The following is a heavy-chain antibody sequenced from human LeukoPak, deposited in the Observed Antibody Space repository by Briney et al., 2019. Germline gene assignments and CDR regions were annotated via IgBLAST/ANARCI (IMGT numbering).Heavy chain of an antibody. J-gene: IGHJ4*02. CDR1: GFTISSNY. V-gene: IGHV3-53*01. D-gene: IGHD2-2*01. CDR2: IYSGGGT. Sequence: GGSLRLSCAASGFTISSNYMSWVRQAPGKGLEWVSLIYSGGGTYYADSVKGRFTISRDSSKNALYLQMNSLRAEDTAVYYCSSTSYGGDYWGQGTLVTVSS. CDR3: SSTSYGGDY.